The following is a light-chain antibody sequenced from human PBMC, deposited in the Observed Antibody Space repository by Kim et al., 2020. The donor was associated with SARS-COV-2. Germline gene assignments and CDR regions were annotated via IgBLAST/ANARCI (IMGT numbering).Light chain of an antibody. CDR1: QSISSY. CDR2: AAS. J-gene: IGKJ2*01. V-gene: IGKV1-39*01. CDR3: QQSYSTPPYT. Sequence: DIQMTQSPSSLSASVGDRVTITCRASQSISSYLNWYQQKPGKAPKLLIYAASSLQSGVPSWFSGSGSGTDFTLTINSLQPEDFATYYCQQSYSTPPYTFGQGTKLEI.